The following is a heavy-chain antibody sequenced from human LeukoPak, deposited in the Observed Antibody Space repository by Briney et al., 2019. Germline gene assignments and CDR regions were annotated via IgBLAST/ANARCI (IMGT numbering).Heavy chain of an antibody. J-gene: IGHJ4*02. D-gene: IGHD3-10*01. CDR1: GFTFSSYA. CDR3: ARVRFSGGSGRDYPHY. CDR2: ISYDGSNK. V-gene: IGHV3-30*04. Sequence: GRSLRLSCAASGFTFSSYAMHWVRQAPGKGLEWVAVISYDGSNKYYADSVKGRFTISRDNSKNTLYLQMNSLRAEDTAVYYCARVRFSGGSGRDYPHYWGQGTLVTASS.